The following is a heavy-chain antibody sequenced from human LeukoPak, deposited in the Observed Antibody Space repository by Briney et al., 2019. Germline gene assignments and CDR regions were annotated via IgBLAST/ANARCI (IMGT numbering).Heavy chain of an antibody. V-gene: IGHV4-4*07. Sequence: PSETLSLTCTVSGGSISSYYWSWIRQPAGKGLEWIGRIYTSGSTNYNPSPKSRVTMSVDTSKNQFSLKLSSVTAADTAVYYCARARCSSTSCPLDYWGQGTLVTVSS. CDR2: IYTSGST. CDR1: GGSISSYY. D-gene: IGHD2-2*01. J-gene: IGHJ4*02. CDR3: ARARCSSTSCPLDY.